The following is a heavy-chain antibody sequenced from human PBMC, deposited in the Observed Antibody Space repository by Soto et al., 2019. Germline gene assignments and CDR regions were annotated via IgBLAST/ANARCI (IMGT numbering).Heavy chain of an antibody. V-gene: IGHV3-7*01. J-gene: IGHJ5*02. CDR3: ARDLYSSSWTRFDP. CDR2: IKQDGSEK. CDR1: GFTFSSYW. D-gene: IGHD6-13*01. Sequence: EVQLVESGGGLVQPGGSLRLSCAASGFTFSSYWMSWVRQAPGKGLEWVANIKQDGSEKYYVDFVKGRFTISRDNAKNSLYLQMNSLRAEDTAVYYCARDLYSSSWTRFDPWGQGTLVTVSS.